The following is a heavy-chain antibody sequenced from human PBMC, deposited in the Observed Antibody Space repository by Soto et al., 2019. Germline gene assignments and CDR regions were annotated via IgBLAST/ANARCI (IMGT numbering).Heavy chain of an antibody. J-gene: IGHJ4*02. D-gene: IGHD1-26*01. Sequence: QITLKESGPTLVKSTQTLTLTCTFSGFSLTTDGEGVGWVRQSPGEALEWLALIYWDDDERYSPSLKTRLTITKDISRNQVVLVMTSMEPADTGTYFCAHSRNLITEDAQVGDFDYWGQGT. CDR2: IYWDDDE. CDR3: AHSRNLITEDAQVGDFDY. CDR1: GFSLTTDGEG. V-gene: IGHV2-5*02.